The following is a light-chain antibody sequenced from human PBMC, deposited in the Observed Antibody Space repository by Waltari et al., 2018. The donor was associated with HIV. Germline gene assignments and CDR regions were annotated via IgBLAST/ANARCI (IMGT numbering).Light chain of an antibody. CDR2: GAS. V-gene: IGKV3-20*01. J-gene: IGKJ2*01. CDR1: QSVSSSY. Sequence: EFVLTQSPGTLSLSPGERATLSCRASQSVSSSYLAWYQQRPGQAPRLLIYGASSRAAVIPDRFTGSGSGTDFTLTISRLEPEDFAVYYCQHFDTSLPKYTFGQGTKLEIK. CDR3: QHFDTSLPKYT.